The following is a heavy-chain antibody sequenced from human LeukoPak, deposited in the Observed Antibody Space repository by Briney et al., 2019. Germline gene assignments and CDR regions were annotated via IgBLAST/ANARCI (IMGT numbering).Heavy chain of an antibody. CDR1: GLTFSSYS. V-gene: IGHV3-21*01. CDR2: LRSGSKYI. J-gene: IGHJ4*02. D-gene: IGHD5-18*01. CDR3: ARALSYSYGSMDF. Sequence: GGSLRLSCAASGLTFSSYSMNWLRQAPGKGLEWGSSLRSGSKYIYNADSVKGRFTISRDNAKNSLYLQMNSLRAEDTAVYYCARALSYSYGSMDFWGQGTLVIVSS.